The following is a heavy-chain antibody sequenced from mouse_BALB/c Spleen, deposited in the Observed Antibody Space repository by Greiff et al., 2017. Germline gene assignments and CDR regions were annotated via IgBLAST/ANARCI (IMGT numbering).Heavy chain of an antibody. J-gene: IGHJ3*01. CDR3: AKGLRGFAY. CDR1: GYTFTSYT. V-gene: IGHV1-4*02. Sequence: VQLQESAAELARPGASVKMSCKASGYTFTSYTMHWVKQRPGQGLEWIGYINPSSGYTEYNQKFKDKTTLTADKSSSTAYMQLSSLTSEDSAVYYCAKGLRGFAYWGQGTLVTVSA. CDR2: INPSSGYT. D-gene: IGHD2-2*01.